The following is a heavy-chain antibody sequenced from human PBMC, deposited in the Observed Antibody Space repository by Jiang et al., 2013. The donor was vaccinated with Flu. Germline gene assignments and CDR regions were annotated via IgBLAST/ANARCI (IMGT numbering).Heavy chain of an antibody. CDR2: INTNTGNP. CDR3: ARFGPDDSRGGVAFDI. Sequence: GASVKVSCKASGYTFTSYAMNWVRQAPGQGLEWMGWINTNTGNPTYAQGFTGRFVFSLDTSVSTAYLQICSLKAEDTAVYYCARFGPDDSRGGVAFDIWGQGTMVTVSS. J-gene: IGHJ3*02. D-gene: IGHD3-22*01. V-gene: IGHV7-4-1*01. CDR1: GYTFTSYA.